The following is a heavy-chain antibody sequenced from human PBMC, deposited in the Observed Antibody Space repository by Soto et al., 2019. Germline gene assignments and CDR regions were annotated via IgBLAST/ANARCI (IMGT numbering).Heavy chain of an antibody. J-gene: IGHJ3*02. CDR3: ATVVVVAATFQRVDAFDI. D-gene: IGHD2-15*01. V-gene: IGHV1-69*02. Sequence: QVQLVQSGAEVKKPGSSVKVSCKASGGTFSSYTISWVRQAPGQGLEWMGRIIPILGIANYAQKFQGRVTMTADKSTSTAYMELSSLRSEDTAVYYCATVVVVAATFQRVDAFDIWGQGTMVTVSS. CDR1: GGTFSSYT. CDR2: IIPILGIA.